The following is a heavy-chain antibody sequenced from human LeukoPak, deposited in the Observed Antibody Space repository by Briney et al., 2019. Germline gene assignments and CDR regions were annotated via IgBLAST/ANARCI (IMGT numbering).Heavy chain of an antibody. Sequence: GGSLRLSCAASGFTSINYAMTWVRQAPGKGLEWVSAISGSGDSTFNADSVKGRFTISRDNSKNTLYLQMNSLRAEDTALYYCATSTVAKYDYWGQGTLVAVSS. D-gene: IGHD4-11*01. V-gene: IGHV3-23*01. J-gene: IGHJ4*02. CDR1: GFTSINYA. CDR3: ATSTVAKYDY. CDR2: ISGSGDST.